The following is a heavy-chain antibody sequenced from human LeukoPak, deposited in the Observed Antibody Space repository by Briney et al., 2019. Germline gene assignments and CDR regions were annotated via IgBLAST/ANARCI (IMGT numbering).Heavy chain of an antibody. CDR2: VSDAGRT. CDR1: GFMVNIFS. Sequence: PGGPLRLSCAASGFMVNIFSMTWIRQPPGKELEWVATVSDAGRTSYADSVKGRFTISRDSYQNAVFLQMNSLRDEDTALYYCASILYGWGQGTLVTVSS. CDR3: ASILYG. V-gene: IGHV3-53*01. D-gene: IGHD2/OR15-2a*01. J-gene: IGHJ4*02.